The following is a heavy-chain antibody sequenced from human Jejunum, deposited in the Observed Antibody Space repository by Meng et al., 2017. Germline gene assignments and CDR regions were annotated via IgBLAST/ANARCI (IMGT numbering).Heavy chain of an antibody. J-gene: IGHJ4*02. CDR3: ARDRQYYFDY. V-gene: IGHV3-53*04. CDR1: GFTVSSNY. Sequence: VARGEAGGGLVRPGGSLRLSCAASGFTVSSNYMSWVRQAPGKGLEWVSVIYSGGNTYYADSVKGRFTISRHDSKNTLYLQMNSLRTEDTAVYYCARDRQYYFDYWGQGTLVTVSS. CDR2: IYSGGNT.